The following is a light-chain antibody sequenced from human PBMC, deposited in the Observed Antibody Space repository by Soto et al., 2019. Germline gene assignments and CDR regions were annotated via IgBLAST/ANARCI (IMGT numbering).Light chain of an antibody. Sequence: QSVLTQPSSVSGSPGQSITISCTGTISDVGSYDLVSWYQHHPGKAPKLIIYEDSKLPSGIFSRFSGSKSGNTASLRISGLQAEDEADYFCCSYAGSITYVFGSGTKVTVL. CDR3: CSYAGSITYV. J-gene: IGLJ1*01. V-gene: IGLV2-23*01. CDR2: EDS. CDR1: ISDVGSYDL.